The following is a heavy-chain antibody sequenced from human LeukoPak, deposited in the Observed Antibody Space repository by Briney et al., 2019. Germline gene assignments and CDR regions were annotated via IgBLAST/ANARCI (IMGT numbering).Heavy chain of an antibody. CDR1: GFSFSGYA. D-gene: IGHD2-2*02. CDR2: ISGSGAST. V-gene: IGHV3-23*01. J-gene: IGHJ4*02. Sequence: GGSPRLSCASSGFSFSGYAMIWVRQAPGKGLELVSTISGSGASTFYADPVRGRFITSKDIPSNIVYLQMNSLRAEDTAVYYCAKGSRGYTNYYFDYWGQGTLVTVSS. CDR3: AKGSRGYTNYYFDY.